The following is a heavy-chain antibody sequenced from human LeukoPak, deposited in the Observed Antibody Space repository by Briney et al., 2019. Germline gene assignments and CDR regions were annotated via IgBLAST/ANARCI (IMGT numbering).Heavy chain of an antibody. Sequence: PGGSLRLSCAASGFTFSSDAMTSVRQAPGKGLEWVSGISGSAGSKYYADSVKGRFTISRDNSKNTLYLQMTSLRAEDTAVYYCAKEGVGPTLGYYSDYWGQGTLVTVSS. D-gene: IGHD1-26*01. V-gene: IGHV3-23*01. CDR2: ISGSAGSK. J-gene: IGHJ4*02. CDR3: AKEGVGPTLGYYSDY. CDR1: GFTFSSDA.